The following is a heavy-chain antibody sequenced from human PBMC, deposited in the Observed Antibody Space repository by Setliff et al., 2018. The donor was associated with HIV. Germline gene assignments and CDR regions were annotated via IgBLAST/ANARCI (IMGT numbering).Heavy chain of an antibody. CDR1: GGSISSDTYH. CDR2: TYSSGST. D-gene: IGHD6-13*01. CDR3: AREPAAGAHYFDY. J-gene: IGHJ4*02. V-gene: IGHV4-61*09. Sequence: PSETLSLTCTVSGGSISSDTYHYSWIRQPAGKGLEWIGQTYSSGSTKCNPSLKSRVTISVDTSKNQFSLNLRSVTAADTAVYYCAREPAAGAHYFDYWGQGTLVTVSS.